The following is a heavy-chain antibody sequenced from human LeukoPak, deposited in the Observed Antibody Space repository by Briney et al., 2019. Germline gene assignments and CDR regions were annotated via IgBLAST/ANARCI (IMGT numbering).Heavy chain of an antibody. J-gene: IGHJ5*02. D-gene: IGHD2-15*01. Sequence: GGALSLSFAASGFPFRSYWMHWVRPAPGKGLVWVSRINSDGSTTNYADSVKGRFTISRDNAENTLYLQMNSLRVEDTAVYYCARRVSATRWFDPWGQGTLVTVSS. CDR3: ARRVSATRWFDP. V-gene: IGHV3-74*01. CDR1: GFPFRSYW. CDR2: INSDGSTT.